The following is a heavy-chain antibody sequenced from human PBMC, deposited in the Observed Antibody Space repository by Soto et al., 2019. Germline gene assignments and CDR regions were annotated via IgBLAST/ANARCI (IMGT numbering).Heavy chain of an antibody. CDR3: ARCFQAMDPDTLDY. J-gene: IGHJ4*02. CDR1: GGSISSSSYY. CDR2: IYYSGST. Sequence: SETLSLTCTVSGGSISSSSYYWGWIRQPPGKGLEWIGSIYYSGSTYYNPSLKSRVTISVDTSKNQFSLKLSSVTAADTAVYYCARCFQAMDPDTLDYWGQGTLVTVSS. D-gene: IGHD5-18*01. V-gene: IGHV4-39*01.